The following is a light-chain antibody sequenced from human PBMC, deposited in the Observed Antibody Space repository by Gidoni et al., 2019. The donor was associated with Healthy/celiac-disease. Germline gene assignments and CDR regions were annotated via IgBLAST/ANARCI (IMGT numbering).Light chain of an antibody. CDR2: AAS. V-gene: IGKV1-39*01. J-gene: IGKJ4*01. CDR1: QSISSY. CDR3: QQSYSTPLT. Sequence: DIQMTQSPSSMSASVGDRVTITCRASQSISSYLNWYQQKPGKAPKLLSYAASRLQSGVPSRFSGSGSGTDFTLTIISLQPEDFATYYWQQSYSTPLTFGGGTKVEIK.